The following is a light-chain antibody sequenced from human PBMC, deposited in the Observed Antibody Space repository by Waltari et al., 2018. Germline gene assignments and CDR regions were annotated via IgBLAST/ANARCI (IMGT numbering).Light chain of an antibody. Sequence: DIQMTQSPSTLSASVGDRVTITCRASQSISSWLAWYHQKPGKAPKLLIYKASNLESGVPLTFSGSGSGTEFTLTISSLQPDDFATYYCQQYHSYPWTFGQGTKVEIK. J-gene: IGKJ1*01. CDR2: KAS. CDR3: QQYHSYPWT. CDR1: QSISSW. V-gene: IGKV1-5*03.